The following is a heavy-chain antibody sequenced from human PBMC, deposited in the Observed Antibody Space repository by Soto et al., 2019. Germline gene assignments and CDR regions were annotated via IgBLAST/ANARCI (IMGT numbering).Heavy chain of an antibody. Sequence: EVQLLESGGGLVQPGGSLRLSCAASGFRLSDFAVSWVRQAPGKGLEWVSSLTVTGDSAFYSDSVKGRFTISRDISKSTLYLQMNSLRAEDTAVYYCAKNGCSYPACYPYYYYVDVWRRGTTVTVSS. V-gene: IGHV3-23*01. J-gene: IGHJ6*03. CDR3: AKNGCSYPACYPYYYYVDV. CDR2: LTVTGDSA. D-gene: IGHD2-15*01. CDR1: GFRLSDFA.